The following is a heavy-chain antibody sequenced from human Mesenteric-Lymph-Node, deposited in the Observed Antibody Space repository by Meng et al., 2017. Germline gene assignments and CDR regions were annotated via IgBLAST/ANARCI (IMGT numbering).Heavy chain of an antibody. Sequence: GESLKISCAASGFTFSSYEFNWVRQAPGKGLEWLSYISSSGNTIYYADSVKGRFTISRDNAKNSLYLHMNSLRDEDTAVYYCARTYSTSYPVDYWGQGTLVTVSS. J-gene: IGHJ4*02. CDR2: ISSSGNTI. CDR3: ARTYSTSYPVDY. D-gene: IGHD6-6*01. V-gene: IGHV3-48*03. CDR1: GFTFSSYE.